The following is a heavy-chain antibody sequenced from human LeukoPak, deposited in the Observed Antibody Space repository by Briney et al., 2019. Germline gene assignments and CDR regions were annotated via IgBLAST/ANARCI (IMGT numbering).Heavy chain of an antibody. Sequence: ASVKVSCKASGYTFTSYDINWVRQATGQGLEWMGWMNPNSGNTGYAQKFQGRVTMTRNTSISTAYMELSSLRSEDTAVYYCARGAARPRIRGAPPYYYYYGMDVWSQGTTVTVSS. CDR3: ARGAARPRIRGAPPYYYYYGMDV. CDR1: GYTFTSYD. CDR2: MNPNSGNT. D-gene: IGHD6-6*01. V-gene: IGHV1-8*01. J-gene: IGHJ6*02.